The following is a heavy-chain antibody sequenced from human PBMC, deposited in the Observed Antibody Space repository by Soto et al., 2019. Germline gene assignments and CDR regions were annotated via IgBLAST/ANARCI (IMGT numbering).Heavy chain of an antibody. CDR2: ISSDGSNK. CDR1: GFTFSGYG. Sequence: QVQLVESGGGVVQPGRSLRLSCVASGFTFSGYGLHGARQAPGKGLEWVAFISSDGSNKYYADSVKGRFTISRDNSENTLFLQMNSLRSEDSAVYYCANTELTMVVNWDVWGQGTQVTVSS. CDR3: ANTELTMVVNWDV. J-gene: IGHJ4*02. D-gene: IGHD3-10*01. V-gene: IGHV3-30*18.